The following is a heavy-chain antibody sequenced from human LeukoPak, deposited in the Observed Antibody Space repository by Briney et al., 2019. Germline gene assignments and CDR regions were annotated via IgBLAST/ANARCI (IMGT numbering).Heavy chain of an antibody. CDR2: IIPILGTA. V-gene: IGHV1-69*05. J-gene: IGHJ6*03. D-gene: IGHD6-13*01. Sequence: GSSVKVSCKASGGTFSSYAISWVRQAPGQGLEWMGGIIPILGTANYAQKFQGRVTITTDESTSTAYMELNSLRSEDTAVYYCASGFFIAAPLFYMDVWGKGTTVTVSS. CDR1: GGTFSSYA. CDR3: ASGFFIAAPLFYMDV.